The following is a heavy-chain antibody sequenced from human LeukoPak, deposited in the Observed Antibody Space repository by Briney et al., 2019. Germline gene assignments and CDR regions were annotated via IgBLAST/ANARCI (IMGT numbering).Heavy chain of an antibody. CDR3: STTHYNFADDDH. D-gene: IGHD3-3*01. CDR2: IKTKTDDGTT. Sequence: GGSLRLSCAASGFTFSSYWMHWVRQAPGKGLEWVGHIKTKTDDGTTDYAAPVKGRFTISRDDSKNTVYLQMNSLKTEDTAVYYCSTTHYNFADDDHWGQGTLVTVSS. J-gene: IGHJ4*02. V-gene: IGHV3-15*01. CDR1: GFTFSSYW.